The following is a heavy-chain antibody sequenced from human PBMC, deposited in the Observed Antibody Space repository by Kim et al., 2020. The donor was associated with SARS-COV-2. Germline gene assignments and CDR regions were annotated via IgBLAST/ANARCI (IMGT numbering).Heavy chain of an antibody. Sequence: GGSLRLSCAASGFTFTSHAMSWVRQAPGKGLEWVSDMSGSTGTINNADSVNGRFSISRDNSKDTLYLQMDSLRVEDTAVYYCAKRSFESGGYFDNWGQGTLVTVS. CDR2: MSGSTGTI. CDR3: AKRSFESGGYFDN. V-gene: IGHV3-23*01. D-gene: IGHD3-9*01. J-gene: IGHJ4*02. CDR1: GFTFTSHA.